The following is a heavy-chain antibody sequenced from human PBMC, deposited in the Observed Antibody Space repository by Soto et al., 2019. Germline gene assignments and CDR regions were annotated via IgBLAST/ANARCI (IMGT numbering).Heavy chain of an antibody. D-gene: IGHD3-22*01. CDR3: AARAGSGYIDF. J-gene: IGHJ4*02. V-gene: IGHV4-59*08. Sequence: SETLSLTCTVSGGSISSYYWSWIRQPPGQGLEWIGYIYYSGSTNYNPSLKSRVTMSVDTSKNQFSLKLRSVTAADTAVYYCAARAGSGYIDFWGQGTLVTVSS. CDR1: GGSISSYY. CDR2: IYYSGST.